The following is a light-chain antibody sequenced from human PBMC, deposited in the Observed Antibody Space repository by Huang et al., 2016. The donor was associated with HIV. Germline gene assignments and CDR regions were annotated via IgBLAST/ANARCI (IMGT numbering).Light chain of an antibody. CDR1: QSVSSSY. CDR2: GAS. V-gene: IGKV3-20*01. J-gene: IGKJ1*01. CDR3: QQYGNLLWT. Sequence: ENVLTQSPGTLSLSPGERATLSCRASQSVSSSYLAWYQQKPGQAPRLLIYGASSRATGIPDRLSGSGSGTDFTLTISRLEPEDFAVYYCQQYGNLLWTFGQGTKVEIK.